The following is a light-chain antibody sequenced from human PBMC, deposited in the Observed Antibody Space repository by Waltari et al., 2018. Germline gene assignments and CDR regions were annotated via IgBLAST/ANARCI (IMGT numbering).Light chain of an antibody. CDR3: QQYNSYWT. Sequence: DIQMTQSPPSVSASVGDRVTITCRASQGIRSWLAWYQQKPGKAPKLLIYAASSLQGGVPSRFSGSGSGTEFTLTISSLQPEDVATYYCQQYNSYWTFGQGTKVEIK. CDR2: AAS. CDR1: QGIRSW. V-gene: IGKV1D-16*01. J-gene: IGKJ1*01.